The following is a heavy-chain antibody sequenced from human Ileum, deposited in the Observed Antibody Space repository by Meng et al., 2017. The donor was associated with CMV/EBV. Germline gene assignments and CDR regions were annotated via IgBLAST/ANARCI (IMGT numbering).Heavy chain of an antibody. CDR2: ISSSSSYI. CDR3: AREAGGGHSSIEWFDP. CDR1: GFTFRKFT. V-gene: IGHV3-21*01. D-gene: IGHD2-21*02. Sequence: LSLTCAASGFTFRKFTINWVRQAPGKGLEWVSSISSSSSYIYYADSVKGRFTISRDNAKNSLYLRMNSLRDEDTAVYYCAREAGGGHSSIEWFDPWGQGTLVTVSS. J-gene: IGHJ5*02.